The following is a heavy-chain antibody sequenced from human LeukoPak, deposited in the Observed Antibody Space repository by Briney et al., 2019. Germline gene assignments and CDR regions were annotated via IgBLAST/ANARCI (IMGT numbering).Heavy chain of an antibody. CDR2: IWSDGSTK. Sequence: PGGSLRLSCAASGFSLSSYGMHWVRQAPGKGLEWVAVIWSDGSTKYYADSVKGRFTISRDNSKNTLYLQMNSLRAEDTAVYYCARGQPPAYYDLDVWGQGTTVTVSS. D-gene: IGHD6-13*01. J-gene: IGHJ6*02. V-gene: IGHV3-33*01. CDR1: GFSLSSYG. CDR3: ARGQPPAYYDLDV.